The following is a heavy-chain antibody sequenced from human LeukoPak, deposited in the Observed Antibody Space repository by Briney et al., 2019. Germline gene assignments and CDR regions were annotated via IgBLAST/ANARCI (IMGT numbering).Heavy chain of an antibody. CDR1: GGSISSGGYY. J-gene: IGHJ6*02. V-gene: IGHV4-31*03. Sequence: PSETLSLTCTVSGGSISSGGYYWSWIRQHPGKGLEWIGYIYYSGSTYYNPSLKSRVTISVDTSKNQFSLKLSSVTAADTAVYYCAGGGYYYYYGMDVWGQGTTVTVSS. CDR3: AGGGYYYYYGMDV. CDR2: IYYSGST.